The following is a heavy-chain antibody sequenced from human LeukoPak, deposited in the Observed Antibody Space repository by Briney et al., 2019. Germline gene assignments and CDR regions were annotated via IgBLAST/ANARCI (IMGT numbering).Heavy chain of an antibody. Sequence: PSETLSLTCTVSGGSTSSYYWSWIRQPAGKGLEWIGLIYTSGSTNYNPSLKSRVAMSVDTSKNQFSLKLSSVTAADTAVYYCATVAAAAIRANYYYFYMDVWGKGTTVTVSS. V-gene: IGHV4-4*07. D-gene: IGHD2-2*02. J-gene: IGHJ6*03. CDR3: ATVAAAAIRANYYYFYMDV. CDR2: IYTSGST. CDR1: GGSTSSYY.